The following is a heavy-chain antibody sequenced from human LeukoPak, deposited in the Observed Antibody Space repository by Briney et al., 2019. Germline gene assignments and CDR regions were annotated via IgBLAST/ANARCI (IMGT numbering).Heavy chain of an antibody. J-gene: IGHJ6*02. CDR1: GGTFSSYA. CDR2: IIPILGVA. Sequence: ASVKASCKASGGTFSSYAINWVRQAPGQGLEWMGRIIPILGVANYAQKFQGRVTITADKSTSTAYMELSSLRSEDTAVYYCARADGSGTYTYYYYGMDVWGQGTTVTVSS. CDR3: ARADGSGTYTYYYYGMDV. V-gene: IGHV1-69*04. D-gene: IGHD3-10*01.